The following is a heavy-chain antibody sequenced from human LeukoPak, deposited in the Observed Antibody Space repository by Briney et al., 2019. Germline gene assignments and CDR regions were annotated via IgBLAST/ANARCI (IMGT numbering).Heavy chain of an antibody. CDR1: GFTFSSHW. CDR2: IKQDGSEK. Sequence: PGGSLRLSCAASGFTFSSHWMSWVRQAPGKGLEWVANIKQDGSEKYYVDSVTGRFTISRDNAKNSLYLQMNSLRAEDTAVYYCAREFWAEGFDYWGQGTLVTVSS. CDR3: AREFWAEGFDY. D-gene: IGHD7-27*01. V-gene: IGHV3-7*01. J-gene: IGHJ4*02.